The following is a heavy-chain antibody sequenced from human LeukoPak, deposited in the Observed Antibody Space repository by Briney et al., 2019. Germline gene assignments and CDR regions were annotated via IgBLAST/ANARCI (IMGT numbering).Heavy chain of an antibody. CDR3: ARDTGPGGSDGI. Sequence: SETLSLTCTVSGGSISGYYWSWIRQPPGKGLEWIGYIYYRGSTNYNPSLKSRVTLSVDTSKIQFSLKLSSVTAADTAVYYCARDTGPGGSDGIWGQGTLVTVSS. V-gene: IGHV4-59*01. D-gene: IGHD1-26*01. J-gene: IGHJ4*02. CDR2: IYYRGST. CDR1: GGSISGYY.